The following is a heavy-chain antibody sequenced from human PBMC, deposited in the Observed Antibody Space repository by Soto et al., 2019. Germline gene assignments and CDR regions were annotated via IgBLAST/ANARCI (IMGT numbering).Heavy chain of an antibody. J-gene: IGHJ6*02. V-gene: IGHV4-31*03. CDR3: AVSRDGYSMDV. CDR2: IYYSGST. D-gene: IGHD2-2*01. CDR1: GVSISSGGYY. Sequence: SETLSLTCTVSGVSISSGGYYWRWIRQHPGKGLEWIGYIYYSGSTYYNPSLKSRVTISVDTSKDQFSLKLSSVTAADTAVYYCAVSRDGYSMDVWGQGTTVTVSS.